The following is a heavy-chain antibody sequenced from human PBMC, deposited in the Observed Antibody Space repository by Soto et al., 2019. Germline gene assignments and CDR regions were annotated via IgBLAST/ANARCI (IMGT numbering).Heavy chain of an antibody. V-gene: IGHV4-59*01. Sequence: SETLSLTCTVSGGSISSYYWSWIRQPPGKGLEWIGYIYYSGSTNYNPSLKSRVTISVATSKNQFSLKLSSVTAADTAVYYCARLVVYEPGYSSSEGWFDPWGQGTLVTVSS. CDR2: IYYSGST. J-gene: IGHJ5*02. CDR1: GGSISSYY. D-gene: IGHD6-13*01. CDR3: ARLVVYEPGYSSSEGWFDP.